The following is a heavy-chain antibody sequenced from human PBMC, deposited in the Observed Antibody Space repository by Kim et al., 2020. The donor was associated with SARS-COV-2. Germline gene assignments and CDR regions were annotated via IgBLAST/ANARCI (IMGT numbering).Heavy chain of an antibody. D-gene: IGHD1-26*01. CDR2: INHSGST. V-gene: IGHV4-34*01. Sequence: SETLSLTCAVYGGSFSGYYWSWIRQPPGKGLEWIGEINHSGSTNYNPSLKSRVTISVDTSKNQFSLKLSSVTAADTAVYYCARGPPPLKIVGAIGRAFDIWGQGTMVTVSS. CDR3: ARGPPPLKIVGAIGRAFDI. J-gene: IGHJ3*02. CDR1: GGSFSGYY.